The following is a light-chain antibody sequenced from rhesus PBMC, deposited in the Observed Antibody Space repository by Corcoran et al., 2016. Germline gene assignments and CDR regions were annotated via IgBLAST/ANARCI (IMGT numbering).Light chain of an antibody. CDR3: QHGYGTPWT. Sequence: DIQMTQSPSSRSASVGDRVTITCRASEKVHNLFNWYQQKPGKAPKLLISKASTLQSGVPSRFSGSGSVTVYTFTISSLQPADVATYYCQHGYGTPWTFGQGTKVEIK. V-gene: IGKV1-74*01. CDR2: KAS. CDR1: EKVHNL. J-gene: IGKJ1*01.